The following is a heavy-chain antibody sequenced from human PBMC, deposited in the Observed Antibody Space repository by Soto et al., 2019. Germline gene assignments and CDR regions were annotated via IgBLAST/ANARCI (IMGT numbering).Heavy chain of an antibody. D-gene: IGHD6-13*01. J-gene: IGHJ4*02. V-gene: IGHV3-23*01. CDR2: LSGSGGSI. CDR1: GFTFSSHA. Sequence: EVPLLESGGGLVQPGGSLRLSCTASGFTFSSHAMTWVRQAPGKGLEWVSGLSGSGGSIYYADSVKGRFTISRDNSXNTRYLQMKALRAGDSAVYYCAKVCSSWDAGFFDLWGQGTPVTVSS. CDR3: AKVCSSWDAGFFDL.